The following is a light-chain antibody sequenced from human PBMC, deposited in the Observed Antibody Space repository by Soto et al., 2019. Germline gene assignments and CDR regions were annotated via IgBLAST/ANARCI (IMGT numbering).Light chain of an antibody. V-gene: IGKV3-15*01. J-gene: IGKJ4*01. Sequence: EIVMTQSPATLSVSPGERATLSCRASQSVISHLAWYRQKPGQAPRLLIYGASTRATGIPARFSGSGSGTEFTLTISNLQSEDFAVYYCQQYNNWPLTFGGGTKVEIK. CDR3: QQYNNWPLT. CDR1: QSVISH. CDR2: GAS.